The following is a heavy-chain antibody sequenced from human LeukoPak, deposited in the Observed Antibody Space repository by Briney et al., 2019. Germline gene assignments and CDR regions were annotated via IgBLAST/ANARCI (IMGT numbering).Heavy chain of an antibody. Sequence: QPGRSLRLSCAASGFTFSSYGMHWVRQAPGKGLEWVATISGNGGVTVYADSVKGRFTTSRDNSKNTLYLHMISLRSDDTAIYYCAQIERHASWGQGSLVTVSS. J-gene: IGHJ5*02. CDR2: ISGNGGVT. CDR3: AQIERHAS. CDR1: GFTFSSYG. V-gene: IGHV3-23*01.